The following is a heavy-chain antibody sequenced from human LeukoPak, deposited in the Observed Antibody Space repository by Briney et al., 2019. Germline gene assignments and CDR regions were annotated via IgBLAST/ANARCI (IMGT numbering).Heavy chain of an antibody. CDR3: AKDISGYYYVLSAFDI. D-gene: IGHD3-22*01. J-gene: IGHJ3*02. CDR2: ISGSGGST. CDR1: GFTFSSYA. V-gene: IGHV3-23*01. Sequence: SGGSLRLSCAASGFTFSSYAMSWVRQAPGKGLEWVSAISGSGGSTYYADSVKGRFTISRDNSKNTLYLQMNSLRAEDTAEYYCAKDISGYYYVLSAFDIWGQGTMVTVSS.